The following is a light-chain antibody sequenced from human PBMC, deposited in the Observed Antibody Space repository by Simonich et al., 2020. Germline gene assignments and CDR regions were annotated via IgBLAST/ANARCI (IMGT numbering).Light chain of an antibody. CDR1: SNNFGSYA. J-gene: IGLJ3*02. V-gene: IGLV1-36*01. CDR2: FGN. Sequence: QSALTQEASVSGTVGQKVTLSCTGNSNNFGSYAGGWYQQISHGAPKTGCFGNSLPSGLPARFSGSNSGTTASLTISGLQPEDEADYYCSTWDYSLSAQVFGGGTKLTVL. CDR3: STWDYSLSAQV.